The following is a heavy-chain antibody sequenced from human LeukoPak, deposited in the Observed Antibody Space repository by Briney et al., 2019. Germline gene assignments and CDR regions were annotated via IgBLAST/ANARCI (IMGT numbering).Heavy chain of an antibody. V-gene: IGHV1-2*04. CDR3: ARDRCSGGSCGWFDP. Sequence: EASVKVSCKASGYTFTGYYMHWVRQAPGQGLEWMGWINPNSGGTNYAQKFQGWVTMTRDTSISTAYMELSRLRSDDTAVYYCARDRCSGGSCGWFDPWGQGTLVTVSS. J-gene: IGHJ5*02. D-gene: IGHD2-15*01. CDR1: GYTFTGYY. CDR2: INPNSGGT.